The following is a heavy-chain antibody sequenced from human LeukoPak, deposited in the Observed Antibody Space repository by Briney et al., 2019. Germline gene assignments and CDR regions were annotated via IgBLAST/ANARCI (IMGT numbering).Heavy chain of an antibody. D-gene: IGHD5-18*01. Sequence: PSETLSLTCTVSGGSMNSHYWSWIRQPPGKGLEWIGYMLDTVTTKDNPSLNSRFTLSADTSKNQFSLRLTSVTAADTAVYYCATIKRGNIYGYFDFWGQGILVTVSS. CDR1: GGSMNSHY. CDR2: MLDTVTT. CDR3: ATIKRGNIYGYFDF. J-gene: IGHJ4*02. V-gene: IGHV4-59*11.